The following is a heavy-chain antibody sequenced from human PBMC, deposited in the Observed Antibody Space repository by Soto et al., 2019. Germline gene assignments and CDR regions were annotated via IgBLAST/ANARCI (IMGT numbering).Heavy chain of an antibody. CDR3: ARGVTAGVDY. Sequence: QVQLVQSGAEVREPGASVKVSCKASGYRFTSLDINWVRQTTGQGLEWMGWMQPRSGRTGYAQKFQGRVTMTRDTSINTAYMELSSLTSDDTAFYYCARGVTAGVDYWGQGTLVTVSS. V-gene: IGHV1-8*01. CDR1: GYRFTSLD. J-gene: IGHJ4*02. D-gene: IGHD1-26*01. CDR2: MQPRSGRT.